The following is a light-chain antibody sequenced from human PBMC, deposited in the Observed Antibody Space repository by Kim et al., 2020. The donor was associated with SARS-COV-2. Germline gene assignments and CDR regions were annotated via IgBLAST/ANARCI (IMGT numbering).Light chain of an antibody. Sequence: SASVGDRVTITCRASQHIGSWLAWYKQKPGTGPILLVYKSSRLQTGVPSRFSGSGSGTDFTLSINSLQPDDFATYFCQHYSSYPYTFGQGTKLEI. CDR1: QHIGSW. V-gene: IGKV1-5*03. CDR3: QHYSSYPYT. CDR2: KSS. J-gene: IGKJ2*01.